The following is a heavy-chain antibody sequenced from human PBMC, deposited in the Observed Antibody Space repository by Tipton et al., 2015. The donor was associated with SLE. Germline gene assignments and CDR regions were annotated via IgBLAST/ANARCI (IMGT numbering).Heavy chain of an antibody. CDR3: ARDFSSSWSFDF. CDR1: GGTFSSYA. CDR2: ISYDGSNK. Sequence: SGPEVKKPGSSVKVSCKASGGTFSSYAMHWVRQAPGKGLEWVAVISYDGSNKYYADSVKGRFTISRDNSKNTLYLQMNSLRAEDTAVYYCARDFSSSWSFDFRGQGTLVTVSS. J-gene: IGHJ4*02. V-gene: IGHV3-30*04. D-gene: IGHD6-13*01.